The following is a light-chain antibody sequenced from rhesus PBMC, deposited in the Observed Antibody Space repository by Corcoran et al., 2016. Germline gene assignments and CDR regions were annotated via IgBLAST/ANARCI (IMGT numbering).Light chain of an antibody. CDR3: EQTLQTPLT. V-gene: IGKV2-78*01. CDR2: EAS. Sequence: DIVMTQSPLFLSVTPGEPASVSCRSIQSLLHSSGYNSLHWYLQKPLQSPQLLIYEASHRASGVPYRFSGSGSGTDLSLKISRVEADDIGVYFCEQTLQTPLTFGGWTKGELK. J-gene: IGKJ4*01. CDR1: QSLLHSSGYNS.